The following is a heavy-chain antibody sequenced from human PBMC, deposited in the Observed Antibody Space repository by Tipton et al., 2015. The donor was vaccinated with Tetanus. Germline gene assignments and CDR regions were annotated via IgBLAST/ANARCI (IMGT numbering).Heavy chain of an antibody. D-gene: IGHD2-2*01. CDR3: ARDIYSNTRAFDI. CDR1: GVSISNSSHY. CDR2: FYYGGST. J-gene: IGHJ3*02. Sequence: TLSLTCTVSGVSISNSSHYWGWIRQPPGKGLEWIGSFYYGGSTYYNPSLESRVTISVDTSKNEFSLKWTSVTAADTSLYFCARDIYSNTRAFDIWGQGAMVTVSS. V-gene: IGHV4-39*02.